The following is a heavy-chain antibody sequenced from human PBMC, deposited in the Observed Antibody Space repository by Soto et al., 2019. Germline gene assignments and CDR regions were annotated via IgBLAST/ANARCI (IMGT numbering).Heavy chain of an antibody. Sequence: SLRLCCEASGFTFSSYGMFWVRQAPGRGLEWVAFISYDGSDKCSDSVKGRFTISRDNSKNTLYLQMNSLRAEDTAVYYCAKGSYSGRYSDFDCWGQGTLVTVSS. D-gene: IGHD1-26*01. J-gene: IGHJ4*02. CDR3: AKGSYSGRYSDFDC. V-gene: IGHV3-30*18. CDR1: GFTFSSYG. CDR2: ISYDGSDK.